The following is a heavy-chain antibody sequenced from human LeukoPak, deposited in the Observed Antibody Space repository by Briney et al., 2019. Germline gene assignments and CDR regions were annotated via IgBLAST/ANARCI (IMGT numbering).Heavy chain of an antibody. CDR1: GFTFSSYA. Sequence: PGGSLRVSCAASGFTFSSYAMNWVRQAPGKGLEWVSAISGSGGSTYYADSVKGGFTIPRDNSKNTLYVQLNSLRAEDTAVYYCATYSSSPRFDYYYMHFLGKGTTVTVSS. CDR3: ATYSSSPRFDYYYMHF. J-gene: IGHJ6*03. V-gene: IGHV3-23*01. D-gene: IGHD6-13*01. CDR2: ISGSGGST.